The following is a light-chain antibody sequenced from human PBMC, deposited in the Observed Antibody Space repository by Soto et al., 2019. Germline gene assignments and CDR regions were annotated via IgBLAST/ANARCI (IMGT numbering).Light chain of an antibody. J-gene: IGLJ1*01. CDR1: SSDVGGYDF. CDR2: EVR. Sequence: HSVLTQPASVSGSLGQSITISCTGTSSDVGGYDFVSWYQHHPGKAPKLIIYEVRTRPSGVSDRFSGSKSGNTASLTISGLPAEDEADYYCSSYTSDWGVFGPRTKVTVL. CDR3: SSYTSDWGV. V-gene: IGLV2-14*01.